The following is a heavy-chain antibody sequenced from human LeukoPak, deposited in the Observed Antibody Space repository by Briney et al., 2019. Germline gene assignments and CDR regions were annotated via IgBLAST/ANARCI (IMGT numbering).Heavy chain of an antibody. CDR3: AKDISRRGYSYGQDY. V-gene: IGHV3-43D*03. CDR1: GFTFDDYA. J-gene: IGHJ4*02. CDR2: ISWDGGST. D-gene: IGHD5-18*01. Sequence: GGSLRLSCAASGFTFDDYAMHWVRQAPGKGLEWVPLISWDGGSTYYADSVKGRFTISTDNSKNSLYLQMNSLRAEDTALYYCAKDISRRGYSYGQDYWGQGTLVTVSS.